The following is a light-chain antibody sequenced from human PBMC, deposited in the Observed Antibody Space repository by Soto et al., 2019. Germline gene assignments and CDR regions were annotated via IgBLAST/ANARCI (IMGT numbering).Light chain of an antibody. CDR3: QQHNNWTPWT. V-gene: IGKV3-15*01. J-gene: IGKJ1*01. CDR2: GAS. Sequence: EIVMTQSPATLSVSPGERATLSCRASQSVSSNLAWYQQKPGQAPRLLMYGASTRATGIPDRFSGSGSGTEFTLTISSLQSEDFAVYYCQQHNNWTPWTFGQGNKVEIK. CDR1: QSVSSN.